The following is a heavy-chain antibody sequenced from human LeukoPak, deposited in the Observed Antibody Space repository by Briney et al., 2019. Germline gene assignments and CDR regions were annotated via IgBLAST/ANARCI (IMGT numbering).Heavy chain of an antibody. V-gene: IGHV3-30-3*01. D-gene: IGHD2-15*01. CDR3: AREKGYCSGGSCYGDAFDI. Sequence: GGSLRLSCAASGFTFSSYAMHWVRQAPGKGLEWVAVISYDGSNEYYADSVKGRFTISRDNSKNTLYLQMNSLRAEDTAVYYCAREKGYCSGGSCYGDAFDIWGQGTMVTVSS. J-gene: IGHJ3*02. CDR1: GFTFSSYA. CDR2: ISYDGSNE.